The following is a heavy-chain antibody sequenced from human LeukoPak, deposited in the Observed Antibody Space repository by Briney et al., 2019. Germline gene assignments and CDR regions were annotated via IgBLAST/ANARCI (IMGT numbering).Heavy chain of an antibody. J-gene: IGHJ4*02. CDR1: GGSFSGYY. D-gene: IGHD6-13*01. Sequence: SETLSLTCAVYGGSFSGYYWSWIRQPPGKGLEWIGEINHSGSTNYNPSLKSRVTISVDTSKNQFSLKLSPVTAADTAVYYCARGRSSSWYIHEVGTGPRPQYYLDYWGQGTLVTVSS. CDR2: INHSGST. CDR3: ARGRSSSWYIHEVGTGPRPQYYLDY. V-gene: IGHV4-34*01.